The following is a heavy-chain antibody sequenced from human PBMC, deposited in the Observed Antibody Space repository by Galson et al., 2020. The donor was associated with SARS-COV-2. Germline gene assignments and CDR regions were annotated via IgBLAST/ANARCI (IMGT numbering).Heavy chain of an antibody. CDR2: IYTSGST. D-gene: IGHD3-3*01. Sequence: SETLSLTCTVSGGSISSYYWSWIRQPAGKGLEWIGRIYTSGSTNYNPSLKSRVTMSVDTSKNQFSLKLSSVTAADTAVYYCARSGITIFGVVGGKDVWGKGTTVTVSS. V-gene: IGHV4-4*07. CDR1: GGSISSYY. J-gene: IGHJ6*04. CDR3: ARSGITIFGVVGGKDV.